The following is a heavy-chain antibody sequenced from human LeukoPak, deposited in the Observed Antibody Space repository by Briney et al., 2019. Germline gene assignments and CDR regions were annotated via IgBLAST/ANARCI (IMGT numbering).Heavy chain of an antibody. CDR1: GGTFSSYA. CDR3: ARDRGSGSYYDYFDY. V-gene: IGHV1-69*13. Sequence: GASVEVSCKASGGTFSSYAISWVRQAPGQGLEWMGGIIPIFGTANYAQKFQGRVTITADESTSTAYMELSSLRSEDTAVYYCARDRGSGSYYDYFDYWGQGTLVTVSS. J-gene: IGHJ4*02. D-gene: IGHD1-26*01. CDR2: IIPIFGTA.